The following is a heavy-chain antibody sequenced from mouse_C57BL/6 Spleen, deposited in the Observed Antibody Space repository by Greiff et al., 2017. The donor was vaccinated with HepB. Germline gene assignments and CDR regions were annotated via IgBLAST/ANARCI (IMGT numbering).Heavy chain of an antibody. CDR2: ISSGSSTI. J-gene: IGHJ1*03. V-gene: IGHV5-17*01. CDR3: ARPPYDYDWYFDV. D-gene: IGHD2-4*01. CDR1: GFTFSDYG. Sequence: EVKLVESGGGLVKPGGSLKLSCAASGFTFSDYGMHWVRQAPEKGLEWVAYISSGSSTIYYADTVKGRFTISRDNAKNTLFLQMTSLRSEDTAMYYCARPPYDYDWYFDVWGTGTTVTVSS.